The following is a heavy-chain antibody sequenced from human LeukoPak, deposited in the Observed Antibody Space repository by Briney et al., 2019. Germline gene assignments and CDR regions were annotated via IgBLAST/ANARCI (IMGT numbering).Heavy chain of an antibody. CDR3: AKDAIGQDRPYYFDC. CDR2: ISGSGEST. CDR1: GFTFSSFA. Sequence: SGGSLRLSCAASGFTFSSFAMSWVRQAPGKGLEWVSYISGSGESTYYADYVKGRFTVSRDNSKNTVNLQLNSLRAEDTAVYYCAKDAIGQDRPYYFDCWGQGTLVTVSS. V-gene: IGHV3-23*01. D-gene: IGHD2-15*01. J-gene: IGHJ4*02.